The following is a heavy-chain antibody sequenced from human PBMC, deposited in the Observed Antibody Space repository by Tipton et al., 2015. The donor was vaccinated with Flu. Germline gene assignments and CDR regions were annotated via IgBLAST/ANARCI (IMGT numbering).Heavy chain of an antibody. V-gene: IGHV4-61*01. J-gene: IGHJ6*02. CDR2: LSYTGST. CDR3: ARERLVPVVTSPYYYYYGMDV. Sequence: TLSLTCAVSSGSITDNNCYWSWIRQPPGKGLEWIGYLSYTGSTKYNPSLKSRVTISVDMSKSELSLSLRSVTAADTAVYYCARERLVPVVTSPYYYYYGMDVWGQGTTVTVSS. CDR1: SGSITDNNCY. D-gene: IGHD2-2*01.